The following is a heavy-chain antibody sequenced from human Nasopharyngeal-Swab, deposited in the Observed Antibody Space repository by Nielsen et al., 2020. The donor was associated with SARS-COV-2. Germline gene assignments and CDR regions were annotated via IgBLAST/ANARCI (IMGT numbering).Heavy chain of an antibody. CDR2: ISGSGGRT. CDR1: GFTFSSYA. J-gene: IGHJ2*01. CDR3: AKEGSRTTVITIYWYFDL. Sequence: GGSLRLSCAASGFTFSSYAMSWVRQAPGKGLEWVSAISGSGGRTYYADSVKGRFTISRDNSKNTLYLQMNSLRAEDTAVYYCAKEGSRTTVITIYWYFDLWGRGTLVTVSS. D-gene: IGHD2/OR15-2a*01. V-gene: IGHV3-23*01.